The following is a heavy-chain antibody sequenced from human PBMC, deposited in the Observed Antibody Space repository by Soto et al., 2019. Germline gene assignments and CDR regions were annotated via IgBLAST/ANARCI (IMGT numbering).Heavy chain of an antibody. CDR3: AKDVGQSEQWLEPPNWFDP. CDR1: GFTFSSYA. CDR2: ISGSGGST. V-gene: IGHV3-23*01. J-gene: IGHJ5*02. Sequence: GGSLRLSCAASGFTFSSYAMSWVRQAPGKGLEWVSAISGSGGSTYYADSVKGRFTISRDNSKNTLYLQMNSLRAEDTAVYYCAKDVGQSEQWLEPPNWFDPWGQGTLVTVSS. D-gene: IGHD6-19*01.